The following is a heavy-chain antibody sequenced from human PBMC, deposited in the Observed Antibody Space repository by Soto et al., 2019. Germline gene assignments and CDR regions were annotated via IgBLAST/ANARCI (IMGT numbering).Heavy chain of an antibody. CDR2: INHSGST. CDR1: GGSFSGYY. V-gene: IGHV4-34*01. Sequence: PSETLSLTCAVYGGSFSGYYWSWIRRPPGKGLEWIGEINHSGSTNYNPSLKSRVTISVDTSKNQFSLKLSSVTAADTAVYYCARGRLWFDYYYYGMDVWGQGTTVTVSS. J-gene: IGHJ6*02. CDR3: ARGRLWFDYYYYGMDV. D-gene: IGHD3-10*01.